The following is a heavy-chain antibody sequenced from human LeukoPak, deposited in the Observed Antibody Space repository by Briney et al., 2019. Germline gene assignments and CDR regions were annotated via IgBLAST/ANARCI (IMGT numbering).Heavy chain of an antibody. CDR3: AANTRGYSAFFYWFDP. V-gene: IGHV3-30-3*01. J-gene: IGHJ5*02. Sequence: GRSLRLSCAASGFTFSSYAMHWVRQAPGKGLEWVAVISYDGSNKYYADSVKGRFTISRDNSKNTLYLQMNSLRAEDTAVYYCAANTRGYSAFFYWFDPWGQGTLVTVSS. CDR2: ISYDGSNK. CDR1: GFTFSSYA. D-gene: IGHD5-18*01.